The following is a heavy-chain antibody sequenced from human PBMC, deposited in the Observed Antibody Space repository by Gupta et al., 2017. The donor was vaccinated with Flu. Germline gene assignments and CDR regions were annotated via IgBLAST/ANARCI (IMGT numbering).Heavy chain of an antibody. D-gene: IGHD2-15*01. J-gene: IGHJ4*02. CDR1: GYTFTGYY. CDR3: ARGDHSPGSCSGTSCSPEYYFDY. V-gene: IGHV1-2*02. CDR2: IDPDNGDT. Sequence: QAQLVQSGAEVMQPGASVKVSCTTSGYTFTGYYMHWVRQAPGQGLQWMGWIDPDNGDTNYAQNFQGRVTMTRDTSITTAYMELSRLRSDDTAVYYCARGDHSPGSCSGTSCSPEYYFDYWGQGTLVTVSS.